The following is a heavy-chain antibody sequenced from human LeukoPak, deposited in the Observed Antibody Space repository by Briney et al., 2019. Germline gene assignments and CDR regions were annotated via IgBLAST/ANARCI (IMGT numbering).Heavy chain of an antibody. CDR3: ASGNGNYGEVAY. J-gene: IGHJ4*02. V-gene: IGHV3-11*04. Sequence: GGSLRLSCAASGFTFSDYYMSWIRQAPGKGLGWVSYTAGGGSRITYADSVKGRFTIASDNAVDSLYLQMDSLRAEDTAVYYCASGNGNYGEVAYWGQGTLVAVSS. CDR2: TAGGGSRI. CDR1: GFTFSDYY. D-gene: IGHD4-17*01.